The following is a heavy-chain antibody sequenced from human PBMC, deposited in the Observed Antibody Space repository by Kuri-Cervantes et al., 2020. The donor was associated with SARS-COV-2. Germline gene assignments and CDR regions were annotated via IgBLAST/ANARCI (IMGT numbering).Heavy chain of an antibody. CDR1: GYTFTSYD. Sequence: ASVKVSCKASGYTFTSYDINWVRQATGQGLEWMGWMNPNSGNTGYAQKFQGRVTMTRNTSISTAYMELSSLRSEDTAVYYCARGYDLWSGYDRPDYYFDYWGQGTLVTVSS. D-gene: IGHD3-3*01. J-gene: IGHJ4*02. CDR2: MNPNSGNT. V-gene: IGHV1-8*01. CDR3: ARGYDLWSGYDRPDYYFDY.